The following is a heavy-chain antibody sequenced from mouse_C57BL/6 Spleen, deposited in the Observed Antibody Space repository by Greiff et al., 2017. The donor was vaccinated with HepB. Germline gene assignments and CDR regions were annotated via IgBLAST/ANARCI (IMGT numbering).Heavy chain of an antibody. CDR3: AREIYDGYQDY. V-gene: IGHV1-64*01. D-gene: IGHD2-3*01. CDR2: IHPNSGST. CDR1: GYTFTSYW. J-gene: IGHJ2*01. Sequence: VQLQQPGAELVKPGASVKLSCKASGYTFTSYWMHWVKQWPGQGLEWIGMIHPNSGSTNYNEKFKRKATLTVDKSSSTAYMQLSSLTSEDSAVYYGAREIYDGYQDYWGQGTTLTVSS.